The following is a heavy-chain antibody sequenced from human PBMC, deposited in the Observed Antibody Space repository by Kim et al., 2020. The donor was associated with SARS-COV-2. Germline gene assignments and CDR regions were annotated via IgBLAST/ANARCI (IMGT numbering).Heavy chain of an antibody. Sequence: GGSLRLSCAASGFTFGDYAMHWVRQAPGKGLEWVSGISWNSGSIGYADSVKGRFTISRDNAKNSLYLQMNSLRAEDTALYYCAKDQDYGDYVPVLNIDYWGQGTLVTVSS. CDR1: GFTFGDYA. D-gene: IGHD4-17*01. CDR2: ISWNSGSI. CDR3: AKDQDYGDYVPVLNIDY. V-gene: IGHV3-9*01. J-gene: IGHJ4*02.